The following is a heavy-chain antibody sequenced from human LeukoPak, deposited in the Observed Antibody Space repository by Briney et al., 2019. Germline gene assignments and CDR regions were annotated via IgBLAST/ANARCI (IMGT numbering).Heavy chain of an antibody. CDR2: MYHSGST. D-gene: IGHD7-27*01. Sequence: SETLSLTCSVSGYSISSAYYWGWIRQPPGKGLEWIGTMYHSGSTNYNPSLKSRVTISVDTSRNQFSLKLSSVTAADTAVYFCARGFRGDNFDYWGQGTLVTVPS. CDR1: GYSISSAYY. V-gene: IGHV4-38-2*02. CDR3: ARGFRGDNFDY. J-gene: IGHJ4*02.